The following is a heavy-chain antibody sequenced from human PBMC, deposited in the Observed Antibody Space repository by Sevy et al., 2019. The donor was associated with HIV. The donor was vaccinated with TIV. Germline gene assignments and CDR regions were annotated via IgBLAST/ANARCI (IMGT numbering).Heavy chain of an antibody. D-gene: IGHD1-20*01. J-gene: IGHJ6*03. CDR3: ARSVRNWNDVNYMDV. CDR2: IIPIFGTA. Sequence: KISCKASGGTFSSYAISWVRQAPGQGLEWMGGIIPIFGTANYAQKFQGRVTFTADKSTSTAYMELSSLRVEDTAVDYCARSVRNWNDVNYMDVWGKGTTITVSS. V-gene: IGHV1-69*06. CDR1: GGTFSSYA.